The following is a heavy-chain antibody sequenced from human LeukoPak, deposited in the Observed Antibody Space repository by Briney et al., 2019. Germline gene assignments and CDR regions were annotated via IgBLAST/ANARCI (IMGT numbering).Heavy chain of an antibody. V-gene: IGHV4-34*01. J-gene: IGHJ6*04. Sequence: PSETLSLTCAVYGGSFSGYYWSWIRQPPGKGLEWIGEINHSGSTNYNPALKSRVTISVDTPKNQFSLNLSSVTAADTAVYYCARRKLDVWGKGTTVTVSS. CDR3: ARRKLDV. CDR2: INHSGST. CDR1: GGSFSGYY.